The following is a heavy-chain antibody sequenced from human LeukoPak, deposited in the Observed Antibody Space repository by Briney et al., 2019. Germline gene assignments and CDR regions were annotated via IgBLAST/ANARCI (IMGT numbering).Heavy chain of an antibody. J-gene: IGHJ6*02. D-gene: IGHD1-26*01. CDR3: ARGRSNYYGMDV. CDR1: GGSMNSYY. CDR2: TFNSGST. V-gene: IGHV4-59*01. Sequence: KPSETLSLTCIVSGGSMNSYYWSWIRQPPEKGLEWIGYTFNSGSTRYTPSLKSRVTISADTSKNLLSLRLSSVTTADTAVYYCARGRSNYYGMDVWGQGTTVTVSS.